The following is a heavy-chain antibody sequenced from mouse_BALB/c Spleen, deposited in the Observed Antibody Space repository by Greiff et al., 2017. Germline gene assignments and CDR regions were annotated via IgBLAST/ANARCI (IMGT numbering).Heavy chain of an antibody. CDR3: ARYRGSYCEV. CDR1: GFTFSNYW. Sequence: EVKLVESGGGLVQPGGSMKLSCVASGFTFSNYWMNWVRQSPEKGLEWVAEIRLKSNNYATHYAESVKGRFTISRDDSKSSVDLQMNNLRAEDTGIYYCARYRGSYCEVWGAGTTVTVSS. D-gene: IGHD1-2*01. J-gene: IGHJ1*01. CDR2: IRLKSNNYAT. V-gene: IGHV6-6*02.